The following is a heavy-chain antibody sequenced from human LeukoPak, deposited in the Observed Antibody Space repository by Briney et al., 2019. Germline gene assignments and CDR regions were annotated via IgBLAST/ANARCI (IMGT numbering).Heavy chain of an antibody. CDR1: GGSFSGYY. Sequence: SETPSLTCAVYGGSFSGYYWSWIRQPPGKGLEWIGEINHSGSTNYNPSLKSRVTISVDTSKNQFSLKLSSVTAADTAVYYCARLRAAAGTGYYYYYYMDVWGKGTTVTVSS. V-gene: IGHV4-34*01. CDR3: ARLRAAAGTGYYYYYYMDV. J-gene: IGHJ6*03. D-gene: IGHD6-13*01. CDR2: INHSGST.